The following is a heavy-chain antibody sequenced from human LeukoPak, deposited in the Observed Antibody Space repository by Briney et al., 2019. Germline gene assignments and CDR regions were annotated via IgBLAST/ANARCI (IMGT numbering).Heavy chain of an antibody. CDR2: ISSSSSYI. D-gene: IGHD2-2*01. CDR3: ARGLPFEVVVPAALGI. Sequence: PGGSLRLSCAASGFTFSSYSMNWVRQAPGKGLEWVSSISSSSSYIYYADSVKGRFTISRDNAKNSLYLQMNSLRAEDTAVYYCARGLPFEVVVPAALGIWGQGTMVTVSS. J-gene: IGHJ3*02. V-gene: IGHV3-21*01. CDR1: GFTFSSYS.